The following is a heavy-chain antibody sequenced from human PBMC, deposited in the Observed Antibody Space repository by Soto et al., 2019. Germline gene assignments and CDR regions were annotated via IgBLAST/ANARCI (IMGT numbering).Heavy chain of an antibody. V-gene: IGHV4-30-4*01. J-gene: IGHJ6*02. CDR2: IYYSGST. Sequence: PSETLSLTCTVSGGSINSADYYWSWVRQPPGKGLEWIGYIYYSGSTYFNPSLKSRVTMSIDTSQNQFSLILTSVTAADTAVYYCARALVTDYNSGDDHSYFAMDVWGQGTSVTVS. CDR3: ARALVTDYNSGDDHSYFAMDV. CDR1: GGSINSADYY. D-gene: IGHD6-19*01.